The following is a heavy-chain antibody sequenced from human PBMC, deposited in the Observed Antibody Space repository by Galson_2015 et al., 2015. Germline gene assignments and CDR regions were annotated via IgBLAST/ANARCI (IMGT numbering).Heavy chain of an antibody. CDR3: ARQRRDITGTTSYFDY. V-gene: IGHV4-39*01. CDR1: VGSISSSPYY. CDR2: TYYSGST. Sequence: SETLSLTCTVSVGSISSSPYYWGWIRQPPGKGLEWIGSTYYSGSTYYNPSLKSRVTISVDTSKNQFSLKLSSVTAADTAVYYCARQRRDITGTTSYFDYWGQGTLVTVSS. D-gene: IGHD1-7*01. J-gene: IGHJ4*02.